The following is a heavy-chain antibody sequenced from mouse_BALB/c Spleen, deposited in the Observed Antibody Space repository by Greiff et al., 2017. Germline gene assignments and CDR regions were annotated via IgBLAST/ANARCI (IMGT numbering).Heavy chain of an antibody. Sequence: QVHVKQSGPQLVRPGASVKISCKASGYSFTSYWMHWVKQRPGQGLEWIGMIDPSDSETRLNQKFKDKATLTVDKSSSTAYMQLSSPTSEDSAVYYCARGDGELLRLRPYYYAMDYWGQGTSVTVSS. CDR2: IDPSDSET. D-gene: IGHD1-2*01. J-gene: IGHJ4*01. CDR1: GYSFTSYW. V-gene: IGHV1S127*01. CDR3: ARGDGELLRLRPYYYAMDY.